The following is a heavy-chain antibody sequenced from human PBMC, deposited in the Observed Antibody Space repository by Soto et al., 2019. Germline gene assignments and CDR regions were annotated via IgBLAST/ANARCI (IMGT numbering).Heavy chain of an antibody. Sequence: QVQLVQSGAEVKKPGASVKVSCKASGYTFTSYDINWVRQATGPGLQWMGWMNPDSGNTGYAQKFKGRVTMTRNTSVSTAYMELSSLRSEDTAVYYCAREHSGSYPHWGQGTLVTVSS. J-gene: IGHJ4*02. CDR3: AREHSGSYPH. CDR1: GYTFTSYD. CDR2: MNPDSGNT. V-gene: IGHV1-8*01. D-gene: IGHD1-26*01.